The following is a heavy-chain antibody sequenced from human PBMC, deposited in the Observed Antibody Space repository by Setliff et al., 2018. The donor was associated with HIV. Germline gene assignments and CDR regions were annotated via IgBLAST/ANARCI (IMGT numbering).Heavy chain of an antibody. D-gene: IGHD5-18*01. CDR1: GASISSYS. Sequence: SETLSLTCTVSGASISSYSWSWIRQSPGKRLEWIGYIHSYGSTDYNPSLESRVTVSVDTSKNQLSLKLRSVAAADTAVYYCARGGYRDGYDYWGQGTLVTVSS. V-gene: IGHV4-59*01. J-gene: IGHJ4*02. CDR2: IHSYGST. CDR3: ARGGYRDGYDY.